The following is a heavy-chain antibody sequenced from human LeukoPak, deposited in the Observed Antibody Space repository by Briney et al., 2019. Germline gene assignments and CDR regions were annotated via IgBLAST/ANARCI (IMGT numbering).Heavy chain of an antibody. CDR3: ATADSN. D-gene: IGHD2/OR15-2a*01. V-gene: IGHV1-24*01. J-gene: IGHJ4*02. CDR2: FDPEDGET. Sequence: ASVKVSCKASGYTFTGYYMHWVRQAPGQGLEWMGGFDPEDGETIYAQKFQGRVTMTEDTSTDTAYMELSSLRSEDTAVYYCATADSNWGQGTLVTVSS. CDR1: GYTFTGYY.